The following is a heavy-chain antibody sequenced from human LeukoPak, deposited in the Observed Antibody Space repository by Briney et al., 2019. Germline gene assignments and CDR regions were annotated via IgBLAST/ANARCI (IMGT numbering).Heavy chain of an antibody. CDR3: AKDSGVDSSGWPRYYGMDV. CDR1: GFTFSSYG. D-gene: IGHD6-19*01. CDR2: ISYDGSNK. V-gene: IGHV3-30*18. Sequence: GGSLRLSCAASGFTFSSYGMHWVRQAPGKGLEWVAVISYDGSNKYYADSVKGRFTISKDNSKNTLYLQMNSLRAEDTAVYYCAKDSGVDSSGWPRYYGMDVWGKGTTVTVSS. J-gene: IGHJ6*04.